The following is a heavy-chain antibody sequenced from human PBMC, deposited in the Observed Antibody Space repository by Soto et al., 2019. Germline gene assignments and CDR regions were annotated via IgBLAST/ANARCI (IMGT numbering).Heavy chain of an antibody. CDR2: ISGSGGST. J-gene: IGHJ6*02. Sequence: EVQLLESGGGWVQPGGSLRLSCAASGFTFSSYAMSWVRKAPGKGLEWVSAISGSGGSTYYADSVKGRFTISRENSKNTLYLQMNSLRAEDTAVYYCAKDSYVSLGMDVWGQGTTVTVSS. CDR1: GFTFSSYA. D-gene: IGHD3-16*01. V-gene: IGHV3-23*01. CDR3: AKDSYVSLGMDV.